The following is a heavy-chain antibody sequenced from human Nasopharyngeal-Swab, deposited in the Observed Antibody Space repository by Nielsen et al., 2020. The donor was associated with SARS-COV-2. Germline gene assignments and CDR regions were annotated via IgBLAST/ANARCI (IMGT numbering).Heavy chain of an antibody. CDR2: IWYDGSNK. J-gene: IGHJ4*02. V-gene: IGHV3-33*06. Sequence: GESLKISCAASGFTFSNYGMHWVRQAPGKGLEWVAVIWYDGSNKYYADSVKGRFTISRDNSKNTVYLQMNSLRAEDTAVYYCSNGRWSTRLFDSWGQGTLVTVSS. CDR3: SNGRWSTRLFDS. D-gene: IGHD4-23*01. CDR1: GFTFSNYG.